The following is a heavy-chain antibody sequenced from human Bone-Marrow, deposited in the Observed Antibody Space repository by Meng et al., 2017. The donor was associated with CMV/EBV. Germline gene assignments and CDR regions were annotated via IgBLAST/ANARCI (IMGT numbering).Heavy chain of an antibody. Sequence: GESLKISCAASGFTLSDYYMTWIRQAPGKGLEWISYISSSGTNIYSADSVGGRFTISRDSAKNSLYLQMNSLRAEDSAVYFCARDRLPDYGDSYGMDVWGQGPTVTVSS. CDR2: ISSSGTNI. D-gene: IGHD4-17*01. CDR3: ARDRLPDYGDSYGMDV. CDR1: GFTLSDYY. V-gene: IGHV3-11*01. J-gene: IGHJ6*02.